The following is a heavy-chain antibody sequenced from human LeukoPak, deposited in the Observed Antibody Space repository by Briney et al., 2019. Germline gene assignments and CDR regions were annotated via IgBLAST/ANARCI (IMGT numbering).Heavy chain of an antibody. CDR1: GFTFSSYG. J-gene: IGHJ4*02. Sequence: GGSLRLSCAASGFTFSSYGMHWVRQAPGKGLEWLAFIRYDGSNKYYADSVKGRFTISRDNSKNTLYLQMNSLRAEDTAVYYCARTGSRASTPPDYWGQGTLVTVSS. V-gene: IGHV3-30*02. D-gene: IGHD2-15*01. CDR2: IRYDGSNK. CDR3: ARTGSRASTPPDY.